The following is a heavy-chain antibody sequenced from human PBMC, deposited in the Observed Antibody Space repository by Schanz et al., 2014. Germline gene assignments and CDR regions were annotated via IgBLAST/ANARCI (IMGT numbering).Heavy chain of an antibody. CDR2: VSSTGSA. J-gene: IGHJ6*03. Sequence: QVQLEESGPGMVKPSETLSLNCTVSGGSFISYYWSWIRQPPGKGLEWIGYVSSTGSAESNPSLKRRVTLSVDTSKKQFSLKVRSVTAADTAVYVCARGNNDYFYYDMDVWGKGAAGTVS. CDR1: GGSFISYY. V-gene: IGHV4-59*01. CDR3: ARGNNDYFYYDMDV. D-gene: IGHD1-1*01.